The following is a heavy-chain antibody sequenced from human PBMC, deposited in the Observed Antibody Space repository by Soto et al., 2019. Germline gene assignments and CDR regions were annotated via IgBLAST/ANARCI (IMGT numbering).Heavy chain of an antibody. D-gene: IGHD3-16*01. CDR2: IYYSGST. Sequence: SETLSLTCTVAGGSISNFYWSWIRQPPGKGLEWIGYIYYSGSTNYNPSLKSRVTISVDTSKNQFSLKLSSVTAADTAVYYCAREWGYYSDFWGQGTLVTVSS. V-gene: IGHV4-59*01. CDR3: AREWGYYSDF. CDR1: GGSISNFY. J-gene: IGHJ4*02.